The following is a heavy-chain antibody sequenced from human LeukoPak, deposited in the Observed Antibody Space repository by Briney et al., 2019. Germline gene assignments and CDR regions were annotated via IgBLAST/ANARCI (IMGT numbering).Heavy chain of an antibody. D-gene: IGHD6-13*01. Sequence: GGSLRLSCAASGFTFDDYAMHWVRQAPGKGLEWVSGISWNSGSIGYADSVKGRFTISRDNAKNSLYLQMNSLRAEDTALYYCAKGVAAAGPDYWGQGTLVTVSS. CDR1: GFTFDDYA. CDR3: AKGVAAAGPDY. J-gene: IGHJ4*02. CDR2: ISWNSGSI. V-gene: IGHV3-9*01.